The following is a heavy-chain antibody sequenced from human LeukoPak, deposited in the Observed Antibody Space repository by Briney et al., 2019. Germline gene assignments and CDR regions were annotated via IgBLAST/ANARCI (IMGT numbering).Heavy chain of an antibody. CDR3: ARHIIDYGIPRFCDY. V-gene: IGHV4-39*01. CDR1: GGSISSRSYY. D-gene: IGHD4-17*01. CDR2: ISYSGST. J-gene: IGHJ4*02. Sequence: SETLSLTCNVSGGSISSRSYYWGWLRQPPGKGLQWIGSISYSGSTYSNPSLKSRLTISVDTSKNQFSLKVRSVTAADTAVYYCARHIIDYGIPRFCDYWGQGTLVTVSS.